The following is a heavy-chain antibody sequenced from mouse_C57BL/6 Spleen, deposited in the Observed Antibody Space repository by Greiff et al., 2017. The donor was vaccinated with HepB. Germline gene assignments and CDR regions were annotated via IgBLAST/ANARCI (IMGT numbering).Heavy chain of an antibody. CDR1: GYTFTDYE. D-gene: IGHD1-1*01. Sequence: VQLQQSGAELVRPGASVTLSCKASGYTFTDYEMHWVKQTPVHGLEWIGAIDPETGGTAYNQKFKGKAILTADKSSSTAYMELRSLTSEDSAVYYCTSSYYYGSSYWFAYWGQGTLVTVSA. V-gene: IGHV1-15*01. CDR2: IDPETGGT. J-gene: IGHJ3*01. CDR3: TSSYYYGSSYWFAY.